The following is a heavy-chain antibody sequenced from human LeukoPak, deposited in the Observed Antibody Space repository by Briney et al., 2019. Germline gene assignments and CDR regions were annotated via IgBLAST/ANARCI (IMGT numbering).Heavy chain of an antibody. D-gene: IGHD5-24*01. CDR1: GFTFDDYA. J-gene: IGHJ4*02. CDR2: ISWNSGSI. V-gene: IGHV3-9*01. Sequence: PGGSLRLSCAASGFTFDDYAMHWVRQAPGKGLEWVSGISWNSGSIGYADSVKGRFTISRDNAKNSLYLQMNSLRTEDTAVYYCARDQGLQFPLDYWGQGTLVTVSS. CDR3: ARDQGLQFPLDY.